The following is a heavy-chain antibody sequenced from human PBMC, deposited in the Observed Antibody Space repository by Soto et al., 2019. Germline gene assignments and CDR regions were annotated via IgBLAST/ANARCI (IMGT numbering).Heavy chain of an antibody. CDR3: ARGDFDTTANFYAGWFDP. D-gene: IGHD2-21*02. V-gene: IGHV1-2*02. J-gene: IGHJ5*02. Sequence: QVQLVQSGTEVKKAGASVKVTCKASGYTFTGYYIHWLRQAPGQGLEWLGWLNPKSGDTKYAQKFQGRVTMTNDPSISTAYMELSRLGSDDTAVYYCARGDFDTTANFYAGWFDPWGQGTLVTVSS. CDR1: GYTFTGYY. CDR2: LNPKSGDT.